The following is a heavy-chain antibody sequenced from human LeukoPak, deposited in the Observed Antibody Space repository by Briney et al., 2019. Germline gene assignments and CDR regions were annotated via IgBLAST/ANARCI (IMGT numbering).Heavy chain of an antibody. CDR1: GFTFTNFE. V-gene: IGHV3-48*03. CDR2: VSSSGTTT. D-gene: IGHD2-15*01. Sequence: PGGSLRLSCAASGFTFTNFEMNWVRQAPGKGLEGVAYVSSSGTTTYYAESVEGRFTISRDNGKNSLYVQMNSLIGEDTAVYYVARDMLGYFDAWGQRTTVTASS. J-gene: IGHJ4*02. CDR3: ARDMLGYFDA.